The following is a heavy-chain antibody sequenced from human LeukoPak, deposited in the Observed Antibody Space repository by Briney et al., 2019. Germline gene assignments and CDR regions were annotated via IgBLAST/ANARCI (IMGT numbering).Heavy chain of an antibody. CDR1: GRYW. J-gene: IGHJ4*02. D-gene: IGHD2/OR15-2a*01. Sequence: GGSLRLLCAASGRYWMHWVRQAPGEGLVRVSHINSDGSWTSYADYVKGRFTISKDNAKNTVYLQMSNLRVEDMAVYYCVSFYETYWGRGTLVTVSS. CDR2: INSDGSWT. CDR3: VSFYETY. V-gene: IGHV3-74*01.